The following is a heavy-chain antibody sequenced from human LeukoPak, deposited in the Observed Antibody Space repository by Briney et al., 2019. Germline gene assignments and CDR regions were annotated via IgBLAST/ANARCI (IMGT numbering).Heavy chain of an antibody. CDR3: ARLTGGYYYDSSGYLDY. CDR2: ISSSSSYI. CDR1: GFTFKNYR. D-gene: IGHD3-22*01. V-gene: IGHV3-21*01. J-gene: IGHJ4*02. Sequence: GGSLRLSCAVSGFTFKNYRMNWVRQAPGKGLEWVSSISSSSSYIHYADSVKGQFTISRDNAKNSLYLQMNSLRAEDTAVYYCARLTGGYYYDSSGYLDYWGQGTLVTVSS.